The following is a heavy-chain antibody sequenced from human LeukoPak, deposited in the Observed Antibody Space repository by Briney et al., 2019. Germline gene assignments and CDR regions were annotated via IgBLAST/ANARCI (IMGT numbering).Heavy chain of an antibody. CDR2: IYSRGNT. CDR1: SGSITNYY. CDR3: ARARYSDGFGWFEY. V-gene: IGHV4-59*01. J-gene: IGHJ4*02. D-gene: IGHD5-18*01. Sequence: PSETLSLTCTVSSGSITNYYWNWFRQPPGKTLGWIGWIYSRGNTNYNPSLRSRVTVSVDMSRNQFSLRLTSVTAADTAVYYCARARYSDGFGWFEYWGQGALVTISS.